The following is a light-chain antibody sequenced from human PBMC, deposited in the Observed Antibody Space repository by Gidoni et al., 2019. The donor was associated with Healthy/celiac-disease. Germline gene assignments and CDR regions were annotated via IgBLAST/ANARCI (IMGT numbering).Light chain of an antibody. CDR3: QQGYSTPLT. Sequence: DIQMTQSPSSLSASVGDRVTNTCRASQSISSYLDWYQQKPGKAPKLLIYAASSLQSGVPSRFSGSGSGTDFTLTISSLQPEDFATYYCQQGYSTPLTFGGGTKVEIK. CDR2: AAS. V-gene: IGKV1-39*01. J-gene: IGKJ4*01. CDR1: QSISSY.